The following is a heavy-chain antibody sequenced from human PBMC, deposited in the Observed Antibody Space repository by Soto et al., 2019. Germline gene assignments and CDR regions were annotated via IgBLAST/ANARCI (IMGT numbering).Heavy chain of an antibody. CDR3: ATFVPLGVRGVINFGFRWFDP. J-gene: IGHJ5*02. CDR2: FDPEDGET. D-gene: IGHD3-10*01. CDR1: GYTLTELS. V-gene: IGHV1-24*01. Sequence: ASVKVSCKVSGYTLTELSMHWVRQAPGKGLEWMGGFDPEDGETIYAQKFQGRVTMTEDTSTDTAYMELSSLRSDDTAVYYCATFVPLGVRGVINFGFRWFDPWGQGTMVTVSS.